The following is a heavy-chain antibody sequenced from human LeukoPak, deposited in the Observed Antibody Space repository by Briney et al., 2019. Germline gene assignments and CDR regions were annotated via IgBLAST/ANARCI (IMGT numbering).Heavy chain of an antibody. CDR2: IYSGGST. Sequence: GGSLRLSCAASGFTVSSNYMSWVRHAPGKGLEWVSVIYSGGSTYYADSVKGRFTISRDNSKNTLYLQMNSLRAEDTAVYYCARGLIGGNSFLFDYWGQGTLVTVSS. CDR1: GFTVSSNY. CDR3: ARGLIGGNSFLFDY. J-gene: IGHJ4*02. V-gene: IGHV3-53*01. D-gene: IGHD4-23*01.